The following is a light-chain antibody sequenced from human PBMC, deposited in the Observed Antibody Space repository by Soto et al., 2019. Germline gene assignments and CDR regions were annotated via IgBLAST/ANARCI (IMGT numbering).Light chain of an antibody. CDR3: QSYDSSLSALV. Sequence: QSALTQPPSVSGAPGQGVTISCAGTSSNIGAGYDVHWYQQVPGTAPKLLIYTNSNRPSGVPDRSSGSKSGTSASLAITGLQAADEADYYCQSYDSSLSALVFGGGTKLTVL. CDR1: SSNIGAGYD. V-gene: IGLV1-40*01. J-gene: IGLJ3*02. CDR2: TNS.